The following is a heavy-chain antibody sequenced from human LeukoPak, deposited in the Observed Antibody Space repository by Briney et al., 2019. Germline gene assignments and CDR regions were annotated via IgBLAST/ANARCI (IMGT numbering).Heavy chain of an antibody. V-gene: IGHV1-46*01. D-gene: IGHD3-16*02. CDR3: ARDNSVRDIAWWFDP. Sequence: GASVKVSCKASGFSFTSHYMHWVRQAPGQGLEWMGLINPSGSSTLYAQKFQGRVTMTRDMSTTTDYMELSSLRPEDTAVYYCARDNSVRDIAWWFDPWGQGTLVTVSS. CDR2: INPSGSST. J-gene: IGHJ5*02. CDR1: GFSFTSHY.